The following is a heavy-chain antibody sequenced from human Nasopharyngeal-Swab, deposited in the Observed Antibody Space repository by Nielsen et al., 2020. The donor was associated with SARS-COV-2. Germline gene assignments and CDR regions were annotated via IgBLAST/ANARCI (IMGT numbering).Heavy chain of an antibody. Sequence: SVKVSCKATGGTFSSYAISWVRQAPGQGLEWMGGIIPIFGTADYAQKFQDRVTITADESTSTAYMELSSLRSEDTAVYYCARSGYSNSDIDDWGQGTLGTVAS. CDR1: GGTFSSYA. CDR3: ARSGYSNSDIDD. CDR2: IIPIFGTA. V-gene: IGHV1-69*13. J-gene: IGHJ4*02. D-gene: IGHD6-6*01.